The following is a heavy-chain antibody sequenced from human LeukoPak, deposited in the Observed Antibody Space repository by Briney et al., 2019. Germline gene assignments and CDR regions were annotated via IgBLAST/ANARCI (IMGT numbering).Heavy chain of an antibody. Sequence: GGSLRLSCAASGFTFSSYAMSWVRQAPGKGLEWVSAIRGSGGSTYYADSVKGRFTISRDNSKNTLYLQMNSLRAEDTSVYYCAKDRGQWLALGAFDIWGQGTMVTVSS. D-gene: IGHD6-19*01. CDR1: GFTFSSYA. J-gene: IGHJ3*02. CDR2: IRGSGGST. V-gene: IGHV3-23*01. CDR3: AKDRGQWLALGAFDI.